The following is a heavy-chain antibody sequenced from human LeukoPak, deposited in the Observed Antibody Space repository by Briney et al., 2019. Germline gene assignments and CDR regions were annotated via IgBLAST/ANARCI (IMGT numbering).Heavy chain of an antibody. CDR3: ARHLTMITVPRDAFDI. CDR1: GYSFTSYW. V-gene: IGHV5-51*01. CDR2: IYPGDSDT. D-gene: IGHD3-16*01. J-gene: IGHJ3*02. Sequence: GESLKISCKGSGYSFTSYWIGWVRQMPGKGLEWMGVIYPGDSDTRYSPSFQGQVTISADKSLSTAYPQWSGLKASDTAMYYCARHLTMITVPRDAFDIWGQGTMVTVSS.